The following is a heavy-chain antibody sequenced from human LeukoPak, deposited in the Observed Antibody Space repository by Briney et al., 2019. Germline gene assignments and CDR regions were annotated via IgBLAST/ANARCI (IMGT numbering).Heavy chain of an antibody. D-gene: IGHD1-26*01. J-gene: IGHJ4*02. CDR2: NNPNSGGS. V-gene: IGHV1-2*02. Sequence: ASVKVSCKASGYTFTGYYLHWVRQAPGQGLEWMGWNNPNSGGSNYAQKFQGRVTMTRDTSISTAFMELSRLRSDDTAVYYCARKNIGTYSYYFDYWGQGTLVTVSS. CDR1: GYTFTGYY. CDR3: ARKNIGTYSYYFDY.